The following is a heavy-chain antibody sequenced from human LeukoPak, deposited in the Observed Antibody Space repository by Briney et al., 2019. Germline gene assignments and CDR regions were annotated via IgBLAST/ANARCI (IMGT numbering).Heavy chain of an antibody. CDR1: GGSFSGYY. J-gene: IGHJ6*03. V-gene: IGHV4-34*01. Sequence: SETLSLTCDVYGGSFSGYYWSWIRQPPGKGLEWIGEINHSGSTNYNPSLKSRVTISVDTSKNQFSLKLSSVTAADTAVYYCARSPITIFGVVIIYRGYYMDVWGKGTTVTVSS. CDR2: INHSGST. CDR3: ARSPITIFGVVIIYRGYYMDV. D-gene: IGHD3-3*01.